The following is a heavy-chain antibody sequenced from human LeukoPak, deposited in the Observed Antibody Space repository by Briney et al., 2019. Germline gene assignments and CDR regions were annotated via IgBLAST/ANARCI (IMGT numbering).Heavy chain of an antibody. CDR3: ARGSGSYYDYYYGMDV. CDR2: ISSTGGTI. Sequence: GGSLRLSCAASGFTFRNYLTNWVRQAPGEGLEWVSFISSTGGTIYYADSVKGRFTVSRDNGKNSLLLQMNSLRAEDTAVYYCARGSGSYYDYYYGMDVWGQGTTVTVSS. J-gene: IGHJ6*02. CDR1: GFTFRNYL. V-gene: IGHV3-48*01. D-gene: IGHD1-26*01.